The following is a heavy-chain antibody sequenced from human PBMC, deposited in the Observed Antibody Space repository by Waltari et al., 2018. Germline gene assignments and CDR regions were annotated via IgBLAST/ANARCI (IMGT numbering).Heavy chain of an antibody. CDR2: ISYDGRNK. Sequence: QVQLVESGGGVVQPGRSLRLSCAASGFTFSSYGMHWVRQAPGKGLEWVAVISYDGRNKYYADPVKGRFTISRDNSKNTRYLQMNSLRAEDTAVYYCAKGGGQFWIVGLYYYYMDVWGKGTTVTISS. D-gene: IGHD3-3*01. J-gene: IGHJ6*03. V-gene: IGHV3-30*18. CDR3: AKGGGQFWIVGLYYYYMDV. CDR1: GFTFSSYG.